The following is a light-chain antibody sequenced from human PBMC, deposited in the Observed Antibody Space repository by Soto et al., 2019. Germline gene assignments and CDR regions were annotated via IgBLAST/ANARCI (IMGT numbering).Light chain of an antibody. Sequence: EILLTQSPGTLSLSPGESATLSCKASQTPRGNYFAWYRQTPGQAPRLLVYGPSLRAAGIPDRFSGSGSRTEFNLTISRLVTEAFAVYYDQHYGSSSWTFGQGTKVEIK. CDR1: QTPRGNY. CDR2: GPS. CDR3: QHYGSSSWT. J-gene: IGKJ1*01. V-gene: IGKV3-20*01.